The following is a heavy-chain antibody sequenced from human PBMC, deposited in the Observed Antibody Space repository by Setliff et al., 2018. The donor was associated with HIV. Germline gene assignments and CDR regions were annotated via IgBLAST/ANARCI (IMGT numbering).Heavy chain of an antibody. CDR2: VYFSGST. CDR1: GGSLSHYY. J-gene: IGHJ6*03. CDR3: VRGGYSSTWYYYYYMDV. V-gene: IGHV4-59*01. Sequence: PSETLSLTCTVSGGSLSHYYWSWIRQSPGKGLVWVGYVYFSGSTEYNPSLRGRVTISVDTSKNQLSLKLTSVTAADTAVYYCVRGGYSSTWYYYYYMDVWGKGTTVTVSS. D-gene: IGHD6-13*01.